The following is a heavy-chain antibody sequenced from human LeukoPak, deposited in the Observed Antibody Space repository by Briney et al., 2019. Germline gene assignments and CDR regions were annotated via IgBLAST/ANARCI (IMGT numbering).Heavy chain of an antibody. J-gene: IGHJ4*02. CDR2: IIPIFGTA. CDR1: GGTFSSYA. V-gene: IGHV1-69*13. CDR3: ARSQYCSSTSCPVGY. Sequence: GASVKVSCKASGGTFSSYAISWVRQAPGQGLEWMGGIIPIFGTANYAQKFQGRVTITADESTSTAYMELSSLRSEDTAVYYCARSQYCSSTSCPVGYRGQGTLVTVSS. D-gene: IGHD2-2*01.